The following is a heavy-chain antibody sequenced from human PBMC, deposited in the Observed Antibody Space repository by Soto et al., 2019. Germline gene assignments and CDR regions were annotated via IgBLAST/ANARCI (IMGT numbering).Heavy chain of an antibody. Sequence: GGSLRLSCAASGFIFNTYTMNWVRQAPGKGLEWVSSISGRSSNIYYADSVKGRFTISRDNTENSLYLQMNSLRPEDTAVYYCARIRNYSWFDPWGQGTLVTVSS. CDR1: GFIFNTYT. J-gene: IGHJ5*02. D-gene: IGHD3-10*01. CDR3: ARIRNYSWFDP. CDR2: ISGRSSNI. V-gene: IGHV3-21*06.